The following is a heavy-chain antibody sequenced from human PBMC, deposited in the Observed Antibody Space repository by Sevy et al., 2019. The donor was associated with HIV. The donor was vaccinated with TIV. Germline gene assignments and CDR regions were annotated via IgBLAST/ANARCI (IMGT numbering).Heavy chain of an antibody. J-gene: IGHJ4*02. V-gene: IGHV3-21*01. Sequence: GGSLRLYCAASGFTFSTYTMNWVRQAPGKGLEWVSSISSSSSYIYYADSVKGRFTISRDNAKNSLYLQMNSLRVEDTAVYYCARAAYYCSTTSCYIDYWGQGTLVTVSS. CDR1: GFTFSTYT. D-gene: IGHD2-2*02. CDR3: ARAAYYCSTTSCYIDY. CDR2: ISSSSSYI.